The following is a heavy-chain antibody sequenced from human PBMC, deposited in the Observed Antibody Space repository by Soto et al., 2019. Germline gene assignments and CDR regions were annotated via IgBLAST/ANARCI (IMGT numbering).Heavy chain of an antibody. CDR3: ARGPVEMADAFDI. D-gene: IGHD2-15*01. J-gene: IGHJ3*02. Sequence: GASVKVSCKASGYTFTSYDINWVRQATGQGLEWMGWMNPNSGNTGYAQKFQGRVTMTRNTSISTAYMELSSLRSDDTALFYCARGPVEMADAFDIWGQGTMVTVS. CDR2: MNPNSGNT. CDR1: GYTFTSYD. V-gene: IGHV1-8*01.